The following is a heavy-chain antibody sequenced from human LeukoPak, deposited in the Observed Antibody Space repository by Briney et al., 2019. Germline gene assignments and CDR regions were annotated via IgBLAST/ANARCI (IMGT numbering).Heavy chain of an antibody. Sequence: SETLSLTCAVYGGSFSGYYWSWIRQPPGKGLEWIGEINHSGSTNYNPSLKSRVAISVDTSKNQFSLKLSSVTAADTAVYYCARDPPTGWGQGTLVTVSS. D-gene: IGHD4-11*01. CDR2: INHSGST. J-gene: IGHJ4*02. CDR1: GGSFSGYY. CDR3: ARDPPTG. V-gene: IGHV4-34*01.